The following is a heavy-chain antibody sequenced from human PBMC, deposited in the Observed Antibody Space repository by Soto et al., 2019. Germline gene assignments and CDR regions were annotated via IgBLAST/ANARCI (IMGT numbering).Heavy chain of an antibody. CDR3: ARGKSDWLSADYYFDY. Sequence: SETLSLTCAVSGGSISSGGYSWSWIRQPPGKGLEWIGYIYHSGSTYYNPSLKSRVTISVDRSKNQFSLKLSSVTAADTAVYYCARGKSDWLSADYYFDYWGQGTLVTV. CDR1: GGSISSGGYS. V-gene: IGHV4-30-2*01. J-gene: IGHJ4*02. D-gene: IGHD3-9*01. CDR2: IYHSGST.